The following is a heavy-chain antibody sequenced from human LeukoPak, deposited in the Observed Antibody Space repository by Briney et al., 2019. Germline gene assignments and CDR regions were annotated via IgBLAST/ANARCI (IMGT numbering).Heavy chain of an antibody. CDR2: IYYSGST. J-gene: IGHJ3*02. D-gene: IGHD6-13*01. CDR3: ARHRIAAADDAFEI. CDR1: GGSISSYY. Sequence: SETPSLTCTVSGGSISSYYWSWIRQPPGTGLEWIGTIYYSGSTYYNPSLKSRVTISVDTSKNLFSLKLSSVTAADTALYYCARHRIAAADDAFEIWGQGTMVTVSS. V-gene: IGHV4-39*01.